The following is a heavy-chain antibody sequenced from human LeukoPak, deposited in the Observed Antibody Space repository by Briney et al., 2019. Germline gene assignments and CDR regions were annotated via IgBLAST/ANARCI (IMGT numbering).Heavy chain of an antibody. J-gene: IGHJ4*02. CDR2: VNHSGIT. D-gene: IGHD5-24*01. Sequence: SETLSLTCAVYGGSFSGSYWSWIRQPPGKGLEWVGEVNHSGITNYNTSFKSRVTISVDTSKNQFSLKLSSVTAADTAVYYCRLEMTTTTPNNFDFWGQGTLVTVSS. CDR3: RLEMTTTTPNNFDF. CDR1: GGSFSGSY. V-gene: IGHV4-34*01.